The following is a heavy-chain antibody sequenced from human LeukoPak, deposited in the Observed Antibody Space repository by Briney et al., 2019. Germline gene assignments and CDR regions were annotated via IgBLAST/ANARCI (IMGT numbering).Heavy chain of an antibody. V-gene: IGHV1-18*01. D-gene: IGHD3-22*01. Sequence: GASVNVSCKASGYTFTSYGIRWVRQAPGQGLEWMGWISAYNGNTNHAQKLQGRVTMTTDTSTSTAYMVLRSLRSDDTAVYYCARGPLSYYYDISGSDYWGQGTLVTVSS. CDR3: ARGPLSYYYDISGSDY. CDR1: GYTFTSYG. J-gene: IGHJ4*02. CDR2: ISAYNGNT.